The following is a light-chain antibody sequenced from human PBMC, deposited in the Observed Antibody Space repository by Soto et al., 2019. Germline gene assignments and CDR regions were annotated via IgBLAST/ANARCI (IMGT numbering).Light chain of an antibody. CDR1: QSISSW. CDR2: KAS. V-gene: IGKV1-5*03. J-gene: IGKJ2*01. CDR3: QQDNSYPPHT. Sequence: DIQMTQSPSTLSASVGDRVTITCRASQSISSWLAWYQQKAGKAPKLLIYKASSLESGVPARFSGSGSGTEFTLTISSLQPDDFATYYGQQDNSYPPHTFGQGTKLEIK.